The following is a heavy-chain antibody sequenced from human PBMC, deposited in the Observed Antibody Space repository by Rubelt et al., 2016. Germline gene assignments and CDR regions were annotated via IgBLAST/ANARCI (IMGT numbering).Heavy chain of an antibody. V-gene: IGHV1-2*02. D-gene: IGHD2-2*02. CDR2: INPNSGGT. Sequence: RGLEWMGWINPNSGGTNYAQKFQGRVTMSRDTSISTAYMELSRLRSDDTAVYYCARDRGPAAISRTYYYYGMDVWGQGTTVTVSS. CDR3: ARDRGPAAISRTYYYYGMDV. J-gene: IGHJ6*02.